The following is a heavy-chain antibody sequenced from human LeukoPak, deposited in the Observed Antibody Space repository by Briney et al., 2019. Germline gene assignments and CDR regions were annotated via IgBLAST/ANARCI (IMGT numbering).Heavy chain of an antibody. V-gene: IGHV3-7*01. J-gene: IGHJ4*02. CDR2: IDKHGSGK. CDR3: ARDAGWGYYDL. D-gene: IGHD1-26*01. CDR1: GFTFGISW. Sequence: PGGSLRLSCVASGFTFGISWVTWVRQAPGKGLEWVANIDKHGSGKYYVDSVKGRFAISRDYASNSMFLQMDSLRAEDTSVYYCARDAGWGYYDLWGQGTPVTVSS.